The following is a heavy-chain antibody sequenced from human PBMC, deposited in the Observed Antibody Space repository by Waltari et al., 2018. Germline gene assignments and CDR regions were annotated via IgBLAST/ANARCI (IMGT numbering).Heavy chain of an antibody. V-gene: IGHV1-18*03. J-gene: IGHJ3*02. CDR1: YYSFSNSV. CDR3: ARERYSYDPGAFEN. Sequence: QGQILHYGAGVHEPGPSLQGSCQASYYSFSNSVITWVRQDSGQGREWMGWISGHNGNTKYEQKVKDRVTMIIDTSKGKVYLELRSLRSDDMAVYYCARERYSYDPGAFENWGQGTMVVVSS. D-gene: IGHD3-16*01. CDR2: ISGHNGNT.